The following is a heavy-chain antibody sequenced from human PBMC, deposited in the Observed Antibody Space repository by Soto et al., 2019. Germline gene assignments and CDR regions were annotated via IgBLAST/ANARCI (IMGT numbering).Heavy chain of an antibody. CDR1: GFSLSNARMG. V-gene: IGHV2-26*01. Sequence: SGPTLVNPTETLTLTCTVSGFSLSNARMGVSWIRQPPGKALEWLAHIFSNDEKSYSTSLKSRLTISKDTSKSQVVLTMTNMDPVDTATYYCARTSVVAATPWSPSWFDPWGQGTLVTVSS. D-gene: IGHD2-15*01. CDR2: IFSNDEK. CDR3: ARTSVVAATPWSPSWFDP. J-gene: IGHJ5*02.